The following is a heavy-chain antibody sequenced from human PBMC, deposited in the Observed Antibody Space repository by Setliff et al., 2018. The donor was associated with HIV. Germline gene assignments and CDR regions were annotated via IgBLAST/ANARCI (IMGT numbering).Heavy chain of an antibody. D-gene: IGHD6-13*01. CDR2: SGVEPNTYAT. V-gene: IGHV3-72*01. CDR1: GVTLTDHY. CDR3: ARGLSSPFAAGL. Sequence: PGGSLRLSCEASGVTLTDHYIEWVRQAPGKGLEWIGRSGVEPNTYATEYATSVKGRFTISWDDSKNSLYLQMNSLKTEDTAVYYCARGLSSPFAAGLWGQGTLVTVSS. J-gene: IGHJ4*02.